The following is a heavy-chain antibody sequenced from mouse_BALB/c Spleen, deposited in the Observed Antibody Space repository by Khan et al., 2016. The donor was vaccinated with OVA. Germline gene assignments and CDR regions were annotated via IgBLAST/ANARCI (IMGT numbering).Heavy chain of an antibody. Sequence: VQLKESGPELVKPGASVKISCKTSGYTFPEYTVHWVKQSLGKSLDWIGVINPKNGGTAYNQKFKGKATLTVDKSSSTAYMEFRSLTSEDSAVYYVARDAGRYWGQGTSVTVAS. J-gene: IGHJ4*01. CDR1: GYTFPEYT. CDR3: ARDAGRY. V-gene: IGHV1-18*01. D-gene: IGHD3-3*01. CDR2: INPKNGGT.